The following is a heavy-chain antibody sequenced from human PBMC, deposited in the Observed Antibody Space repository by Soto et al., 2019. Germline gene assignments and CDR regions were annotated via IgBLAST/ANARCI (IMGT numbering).Heavy chain of an antibody. CDR1: GFSLSTSGVG. D-gene: IGHD6-13*01. Sequence: QITLKESGPTLVKPTQTLTLTCTFSGFSLSTSGVGVGWIRQPPGKALEWLALIYWDDDKRYSPSLKSRLTITKCTSKNQVVLTRTNMDPVDTATYYWAHRRGSSWYYAYYYGMDVWGQGTTVTVSS. CDR3: AHRRGSSWYYAYYYGMDV. CDR2: IYWDDDK. V-gene: IGHV2-5*02. J-gene: IGHJ6*02.